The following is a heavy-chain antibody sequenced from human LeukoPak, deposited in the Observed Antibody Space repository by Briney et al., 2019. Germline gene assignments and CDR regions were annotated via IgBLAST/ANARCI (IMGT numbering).Heavy chain of an antibody. CDR1: GFTFSSYA. Sequence: GGSLRLSCAASGFTFSSYAMHWVRQAPGKGLEWVANIKPDGSEEYYLDSVKGRFTISRDNVKNSLYLQMNSLRAEDTAVYYCAKSYYGGWGQGTLVTVSS. CDR2: IKPDGSEE. CDR3: AKSYYGG. J-gene: IGHJ4*02. V-gene: IGHV3-7*01. D-gene: IGHD3-10*01.